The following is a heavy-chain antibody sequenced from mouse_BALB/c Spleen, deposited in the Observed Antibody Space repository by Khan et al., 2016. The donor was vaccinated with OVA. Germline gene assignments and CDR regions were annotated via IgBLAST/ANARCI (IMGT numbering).Heavy chain of an antibody. CDR1: GYTFTDYY. V-gene: IGHV1-77*01. D-gene: IGHD1-2*01. CDR3: ARRNYFGYTFAY. Sequence: QVQLQQSGAELARPGASVKLSCKASGYTFTDYYINWVKQRTGQGLEWIGEISPGSGDTYYNEKVKGKATLTADKSSSTVYMQLSSLTASASAVYFCARRNYFGYTFAYWGQGTLVTVSA. CDR2: ISPGSGDT. J-gene: IGHJ3*01.